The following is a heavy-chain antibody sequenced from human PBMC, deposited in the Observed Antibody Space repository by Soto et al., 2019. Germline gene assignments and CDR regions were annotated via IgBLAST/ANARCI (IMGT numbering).Heavy chain of an antibody. J-gene: IGHJ4*02. Sequence: SETLSLTCTVSGDSITDYYWSWIRQAPGKGLEWIGFIYHSGNTNYKSSLKGRVTMSMDTSKSQFFLKLTSVTAADTAVYYCARDLGIGSSGPSDYWGQGALVTVSS. CDR2: IYHSGNT. V-gene: IGHV4-59*01. D-gene: IGHD6-13*01. CDR3: ARDLGIGSSGPSDY. CDR1: GDSITDYY.